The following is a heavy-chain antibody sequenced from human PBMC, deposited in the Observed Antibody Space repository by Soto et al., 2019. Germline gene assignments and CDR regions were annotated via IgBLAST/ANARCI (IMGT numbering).Heavy chain of an antibody. J-gene: IGHJ4*02. CDR2: INHSGST. Sequence: SETLSLTCTVSGGSSSGDYWSWIRQPPGKGLEWIGEINHSGSTNYNPSLKSRVTISVDTSKNQFSLKLSSVTAADTAVYYCARGRHSSGWYYYFDYWGQGTLVTVSS. CDR1: GGSSSGDY. CDR3: ARGRHSSGWYYYFDY. D-gene: IGHD6-19*01. V-gene: IGHV4-34*01.